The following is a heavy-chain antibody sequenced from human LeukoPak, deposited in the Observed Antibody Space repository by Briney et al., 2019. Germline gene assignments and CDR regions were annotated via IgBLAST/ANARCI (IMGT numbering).Heavy chain of an antibody. CDR1: GYTFTSYG. Sequence: ASVKVSCKASGYTFTSYGISWVRQAPGQGLEWMGWISAYNGNTNYAQKLQGRVTMTTDTSTSTAYMELRSLRSGDTAVYYCARLVYSSGWASAYYYMDVWGKGTTVTISS. D-gene: IGHD6-19*01. J-gene: IGHJ6*03. V-gene: IGHV1-18*01. CDR2: ISAYNGNT. CDR3: ARLVYSSGWASAYYYMDV.